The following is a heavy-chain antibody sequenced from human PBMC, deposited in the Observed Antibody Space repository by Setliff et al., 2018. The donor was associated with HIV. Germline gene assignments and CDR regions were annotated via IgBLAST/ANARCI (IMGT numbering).Heavy chain of an antibody. CDR1: GYTFTAYF. Sequence: ASVKVSCKASGYTFTAYFMHWVRQAPGQGLQWMGRIIPNSGGTNYAQKFQGRVTMTRDTSISTAYMELSRLRADDTAVYYCATKAYCTNGVCLDAFDIWG. D-gene: IGHD2-8*01. J-gene: IGHJ3*02. CDR3: ATKAYCTNGVCLDAFDI. CDR2: IIPNSGGT. V-gene: IGHV1-2*06.